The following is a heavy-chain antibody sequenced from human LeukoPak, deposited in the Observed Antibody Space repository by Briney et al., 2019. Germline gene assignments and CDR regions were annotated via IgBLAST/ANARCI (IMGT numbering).Heavy chain of an antibody. V-gene: IGHV3-33*01. CDR3: ARSRIAYCGGDCSLDY. Sequence: PGGSLRLSCAASGFTFSSYGMHWVRQAPGKGLEWVAVIWYDGSNKYYADSVKGRFTISRDNSKNTLYLQMNSLRAEDTAVCYCARSRIAYCGGDCSLDYWGQGTLVTVSS. D-gene: IGHD2-21*02. J-gene: IGHJ4*02. CDR1: GFTFSSYG. CDR2: IWYDGSNK.